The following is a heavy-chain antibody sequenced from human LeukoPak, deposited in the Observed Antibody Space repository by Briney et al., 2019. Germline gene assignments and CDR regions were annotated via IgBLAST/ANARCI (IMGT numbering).Heavy chain of an antibody. D-gene: IGHD3-22*01. CDR2: IYYSGST. J-gene: IGHJ5*02. V-gene: IGHV4-59*08. CDR1: GGSISSYC. CDR3: ARIYYDSSGYYRLFDP. Sequence: SETLSLTCTVSGGSISSYCWSWIRQPPGKGLEWIGYIYYSGSTNYNPSLKSRVTISVDTSKNQFSLKLSSVTAADTAVYYCARIYYDSSGYYRLFDPWGQGTLVTVSS.